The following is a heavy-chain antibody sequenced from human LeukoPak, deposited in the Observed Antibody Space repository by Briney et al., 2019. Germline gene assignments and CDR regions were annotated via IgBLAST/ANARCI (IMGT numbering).Heavy chain of an antibody. CDR2: ISYIGST. CDR1: GGSISSYY. D-gene: IGHD4-23*01. J-gene: IGHJ6*03. CDR3: ARGLNYGGNSRYYYYMDV. Sequence: SETLSLTCSVSGGSISSYYWSWLRQPPGKGLEWIGFISYIGSTNYNPPLKSRVTISVDTSKNQFSLKLSSVTAADTAVYYCARGLNYGGNSRYYYYMDVWGKGTTVTVSS. V-gene: IGHV4-59*12.